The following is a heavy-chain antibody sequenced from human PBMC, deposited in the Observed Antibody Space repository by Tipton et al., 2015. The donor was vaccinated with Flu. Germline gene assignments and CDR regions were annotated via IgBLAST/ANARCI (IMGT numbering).Heavy chain of an antibody. V-gene: IGHV1-2*06. CDR1: GYTFTGYY. J-gene: IGHJ3*01. Sequence: QVQLVQSGAEVKKPGASVRVSCKASGYTFTGYYMHWVRQAPGQGLEWMGRITPNSGGTNYAQKFQGRVTMTRDTSISTAYMELSRLTSDDTAVYFCARDGDSSSWSDAFDVWGQGTLVTVSS. CDR2: ITPNSGGT. D-gene: IGHD6-13*01. CDR3: ARDGDSSSWSDAFDV.